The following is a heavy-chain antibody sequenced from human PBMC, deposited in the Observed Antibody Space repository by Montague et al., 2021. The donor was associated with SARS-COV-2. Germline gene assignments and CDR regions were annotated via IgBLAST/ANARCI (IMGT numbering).Heavy chain of an antibody. CDR2: IFYSGST. V-gene: IGHV4-39*01. Sequence: SETLSLTCTVSGDSICSTDHYRAWMRQPPGKGLEWIASIFYSGSTYYNPSLKSRVTISVDTSKNLFSLQLNSVTPADTSVYYCARHLRVGNRWNGFEADYWGQGALVSVSS. D-gene: IGHD1-1*01. CDR3: ARHLRVGNRWNGFEADY. J-gene: IGHJ4*02. CDR1: GDSICSTDHY.